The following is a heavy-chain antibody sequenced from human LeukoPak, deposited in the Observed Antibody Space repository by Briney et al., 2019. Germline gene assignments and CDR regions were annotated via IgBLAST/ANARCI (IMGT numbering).Heavy chain of an antibody. CDR1: GYTFTGYY. CDR2: INPNSGGT. Sequence: ASVKVSCKASGYTFTGYYMHWVRQAPGQGLEWMGWINPNSGGTNYAQKFQGWVTMTRDTSISTAYMELSRLRSDDTAVYYCARDLVVATTYYYYYGMDVXGQGTRSPSPQ. CDR3: ARDLVVATTYYYYYGMDV. J-gene: IGHJ6*01. D-gene: IGHD5-12*01. V-gene: IGHV1-2*04.